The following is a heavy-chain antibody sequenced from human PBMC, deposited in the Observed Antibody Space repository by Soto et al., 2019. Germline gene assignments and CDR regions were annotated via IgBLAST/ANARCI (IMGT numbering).Heavy chain of an antibody. V-gene: IGHV3-7*01. J-gene: IGHJ6*03. D-gene: IGHD6-6*01. CDR3: AREGYSSSSLYYYYYYMDV. CDR2: IKQDGSEK. CDR1: GFTFSSYW. Sequence: PGGSLRLSCAASGFTFSSYWMSWVRQALGKGLEWVANIKQDGSEKYYVDSVKGRFTISRDNAKNSLYLQMNSLRAEDTAVYYCAREGYSSSSLYYYYYYMDVWGKGTTVTVSS.